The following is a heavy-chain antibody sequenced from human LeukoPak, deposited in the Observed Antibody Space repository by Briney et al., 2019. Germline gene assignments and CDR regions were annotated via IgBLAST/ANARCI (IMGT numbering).Heavy chain of an antibody. CDR3: ARERGGNSPFDS. Sequence: ASVTVSCKTSGYTFTGYYMHWVRQAPGQGPEWMGWINPNSSVTNYAQRFQGRVTMTRDTSISAAYMELRWLTSDDTAVYYCARERGGNSPFDSWGQGTLVTVSS. CDR2: INPNSSVT. CDR1: GYTFTGYY. J-gene: IGHJ4*02. D-gene: IGHD4-23*01. V-gene: IGHV1-2*02.